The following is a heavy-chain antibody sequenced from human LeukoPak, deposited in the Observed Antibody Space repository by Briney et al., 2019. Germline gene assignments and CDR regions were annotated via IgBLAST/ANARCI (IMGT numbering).Heavy chain of an antibody. Sequence: GGSLRLSCAASGFTFSSYAMHWVRQAPGKGLEWVAVISYDGSSKYYADSVKGRFTISRDNSKNTLYLQMNSLRAEDTAVYYCAKGTGRDDFWSGYFNYWGQGTLVTVSS. V-gene: IGHV3-30-3*01. CDR2: ISYDGSSK. D-gene: IGHD3-3*01. CDR3: AKGTGRDDFWSGYFNY. CDR1: GFTFSSYA. J-gene: IGHJ4*02.